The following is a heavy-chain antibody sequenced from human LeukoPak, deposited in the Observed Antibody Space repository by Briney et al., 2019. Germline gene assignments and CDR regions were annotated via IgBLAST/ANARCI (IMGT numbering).Heavy chain of an antibody. Sequence: GGSLRLSCAASGFTFDDYAMHWVRQAPGKGLEWVSLISWDGGSTYYADSVKGRFTISRDNSKNSLYLQMNSLRAEDTALCYCAKEGRSGYRYYYYYYMDVWGKGTTVTVSS. CDR2: ISWDGGST. J-gene: IGHJ6*03. V-gene: IGHV3-43D*03. CDR3: AKEGRSGYRYYYYYYMDV. CDR1: GFTFDDYA. D-gene: IGHD3-3*01.